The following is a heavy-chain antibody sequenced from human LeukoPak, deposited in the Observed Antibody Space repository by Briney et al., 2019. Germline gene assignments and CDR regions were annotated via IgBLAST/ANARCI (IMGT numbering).Heavy chain of an antibody. CDR1: GFTFSSHV. D-gene: IGHD4-17*01. CDR3: AKERGHSGDPQDFDY. J-gene: IGHJ4*02. V-gene: IGHV3-23*01. CDR2: ISTSSGRT. Sequence: GGSLRLSCAASGFTFSSHVISWVRQTPGKGLEWVSAISTSSGRTYYADSVKGRFSISRDNSKNTLYLQINSLRAKDTAVYYCAKERGHSGDPQDFDYWGQGTLVTVSS.